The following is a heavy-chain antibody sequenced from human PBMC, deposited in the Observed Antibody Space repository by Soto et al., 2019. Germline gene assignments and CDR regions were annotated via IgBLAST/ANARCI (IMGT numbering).Heavy chain of an antibody. D-gene: IGHD6-25*01. V-gene: IGHV2-5*02. CDR2: IYWDDEK. Sequence: SGPTLVNPTQTLMLTCTFSGFSLTTTSVGVGWIRQPPGKALEWLALIYWDDEKRYSPSLKSRLTITKHSSKNQVVLTVTNMDPVDTATYYCAHRHESGSGYFDYWGLGTLVTVSS. J-gene: IGHJ4*01. CDR1: GFSLTTTSVG. CDR3: AHRHESGSGYFDY.